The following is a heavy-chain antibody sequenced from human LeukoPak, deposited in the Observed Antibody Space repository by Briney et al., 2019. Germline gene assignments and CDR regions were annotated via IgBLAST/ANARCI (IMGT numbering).Heavy chain of an antibody. V-gene: IGHV3-30*04. CDR2: ISYDGSNT. CDR3: ARVFREMATMDY. Sequence: GGSLRLSCAASGFTFRSYSMHWIRQAPGKGLEWVAVISYDGSNTYYADSVKGRFTISRDNAKNSLYLQMNSLRAEDTAVYYCARVFREMATMDYWGQGTLVTVSS. J-gene: IGHJ4*02. D-gene: IGHD5-24*01. CDR1: GFTFRSYS.